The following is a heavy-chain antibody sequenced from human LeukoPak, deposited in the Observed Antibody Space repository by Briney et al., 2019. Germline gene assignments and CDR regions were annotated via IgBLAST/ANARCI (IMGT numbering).Heavy chain of an antibody. J-gene: IGHJ4*02. V-gene: IGHV1-2*02. CDR3: ARGGFLEWLYASSFDY. D-gene: IGHD3-3*01. CDR1: GYTFTGYY. Sequence: ASVKVSCKASGYTFTGYYMHWVRQAPGQGLEWMGWINPNSGGTNYAQKFQGRVTMTRDTSISTAYMELSRLRSDDTAVYYCARGGFLEWLYASSFDYWGQGTLVTVSS. CDR2: INPNSGGT.